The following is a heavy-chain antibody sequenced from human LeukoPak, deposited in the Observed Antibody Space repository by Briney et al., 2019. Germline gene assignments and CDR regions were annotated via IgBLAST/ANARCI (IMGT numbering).Heavy chain of an antibody. V-gene: IGHV4-39*01. D-gene: IGHD1-1*01. Sequence: SETLSLNCSVSGNCISSSSCEGGWIRQPPGKGMEWIGTIYYSGTTYYNPSLKSRVTISADTSKNQFSLRLSSVTAADTAVYYCARHMGDNWTVFVYWGQGTLVTVSS. CDR2: IYYSGTT. CDR3: ARHMGDNWTVFVY. J-gene: IGHJ4*02. CDR1: GNCISSSSCE.